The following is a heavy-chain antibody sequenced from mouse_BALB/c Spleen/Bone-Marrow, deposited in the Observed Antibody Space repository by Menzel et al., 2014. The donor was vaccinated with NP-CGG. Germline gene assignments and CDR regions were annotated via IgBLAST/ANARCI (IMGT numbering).Heavy chain of an antibody. Sequence: DVKLQESGGGLVQPGGSLKLSCAASGFGFSRFRMSWVRQAPGKGLEWIGEINPDSSTINYTPSLKDKFIISRDNAKNTLYLQMNKVRSEDTALYYCARLGDYGYIAYRGQGTTLTVSS. D-gene: IGHD2-13*01. CDR2: INPDSSTI. J-gene: IGHJ2*01. CDR1: GFGFSRFR. V-gene: IGHV4-1*02. CDR3: ARLGDYGYIAY.